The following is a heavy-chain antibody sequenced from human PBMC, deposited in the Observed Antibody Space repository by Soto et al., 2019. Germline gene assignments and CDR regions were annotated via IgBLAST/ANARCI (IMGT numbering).Heavy chain of an antibody. CDR2: ISASGYTT. CDR3: VKSPPNSYMDV. V-gene: IGHV3-23*01. J-gene: IGHJ6*03. Sequence: GGSLRLSCAASGFTFSSYAMSWVRQAPGQGLEWVSSISASGYTTHSADSVKGRFAISRDNSKNTLYLQMNSLRAEDTAVYHCVKSPPNSYMDVWGKGTTVTVAS. CDR1: GFTFSSYA.